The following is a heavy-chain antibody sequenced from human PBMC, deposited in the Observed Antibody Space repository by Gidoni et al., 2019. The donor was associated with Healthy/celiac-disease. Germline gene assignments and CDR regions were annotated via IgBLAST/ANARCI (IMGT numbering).Heavy chain of an antibody. CDR3: AREGYYYDSSGYYSHDAFDI. CDR1: GFTFSSFS. D-gene: IGHD3-22*01. Sequence: RSLRLSCTASGFTFSSFSMHWVRQAPGKGLEGVAVISYDGRKKYYADSVKGRFTVARDNSKNTLYLQMNSLRAEDTAVYYCAREGYYYDSSGYYSHDAFDIWGQGTMVTVSS. J-gene: IGHJ3*02. V-gene: IGHV3-30*04. CDR2: ISYDGRKK.